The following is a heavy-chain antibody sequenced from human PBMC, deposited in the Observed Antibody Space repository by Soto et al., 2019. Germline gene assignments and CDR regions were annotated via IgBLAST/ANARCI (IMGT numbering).Heavy chain of an antibody. CDR1: GYTFTSYY. CDR2: INPSGGST. D-gene: IGHD5-18*01. CDR3: ARVYPSDTRYGYVGNNWFDP. Sequence: QVQLVQSGAEVKKPGASVKVSCKASGYTFTSYYMHWVRQAPGQGLEWMGIINPSGGSTSYAQKCQGRVPMTRDTSTSTVYMELSSLRSEDTAVYYCARVYPSDTRYGYVGNNWFDPWGQGTLVTVSS. J-gene: IGHJ5*02. V-gene: IGHV1-46*03.